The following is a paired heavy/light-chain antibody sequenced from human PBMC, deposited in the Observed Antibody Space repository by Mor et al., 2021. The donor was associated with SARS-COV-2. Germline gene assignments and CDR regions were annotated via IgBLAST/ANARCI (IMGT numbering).Light chain of an antibody. CDR2: KDS. J-gene: IGLJ2*01. CDR1: ALPKQY. CDR3: QSADSSGTYGV. V-gene: IGLV3-25*03. Sequence: SYELTQPPSVSVSPGQTARITCSGDALPKQYAYWYQQKPGQAPVLVIYKDSERPSGIPERFSGSSSGTTVTLTISGVQAEDEADYYCQSADSSGTYGVFGGGTKLTVL.
Heavy chain of an antibody. D-gene: IGHD6-13*01. CDR1: GFTFSDYY. Sequence: QVQLVESGGGLVKPGGSLRLSCAASGFTFSDYYMSWIRQAPGKGLEWVSYISSSGSTIYYADSVKGRFTISRDNAKNSLYLQMNSLRAEDTAVYYCARGWYSSNYGMDVWGQGTTVTVSS. CDR2: ISSSGSTI. J-gene: IGHJ6*02. CDR3: ARGWYSSNYGMDV. V-gene: IGHV3-11*01.